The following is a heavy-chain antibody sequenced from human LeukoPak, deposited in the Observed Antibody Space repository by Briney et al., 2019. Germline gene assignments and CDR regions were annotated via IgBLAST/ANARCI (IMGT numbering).Heavy chain of an antibody. CDR3: ARVAAADSFDY. V-gene: IGHV1-69*13. D-gene: IGHD6-13*01. J-gene: IGHJ4*02. CDR1: GGTFSSYA. CDR2: IIPISGTA. Sequence: AASVTVSCKVSGGTFSSYAISWVRHAPGQGLEWMGEIIPISGTANYAQKFQGRVTITADESTSTAYMELSSLRSEDTAVYYCARVAAADSFDYWGQGTLVTVSS.